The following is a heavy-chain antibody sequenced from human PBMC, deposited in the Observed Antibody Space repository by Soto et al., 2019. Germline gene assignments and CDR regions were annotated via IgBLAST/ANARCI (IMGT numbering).Heavy chain of an antibody. J-gene: IGHJ3*02. V-gene: IGHV3-23*01. CDR2: ISGSGGTT. D-gene: IGHD3-22*01. CDR3: ATDCAPIDSSGLYFPGAFEI. Sequence: EVQLLESGGGLVQPGGSLRLSCAASGFTFSSYAMNWVRRAPGKGLEWVSSISGSGGTTYYADSVKGRFTMSRDNSKSTLYLQMNSLTAEDTAVYYCATDCAPIDSSGLYFPGAFEIWGQGTMVTVSS. CDR1: GFTFSSYA.